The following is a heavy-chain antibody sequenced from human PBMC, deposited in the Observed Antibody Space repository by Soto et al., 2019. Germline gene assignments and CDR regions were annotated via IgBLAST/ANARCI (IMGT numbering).Heavy chain of an antibody. Sequence: SETLSLTCTVSGGSISSSSYYWGWIRQPPGKGLEWIGSIYYSGSTYYNPSLKSRVTISVDTSKNQFSLKLSSVTAADTAVYYCSSVRGVSPNWLDPWGQGTLVTVYS. CDR1: GGSISSSSYY. CDR2: IYYSGST. J-gene: IGHJ5*02. V-gene: IGHV4-39*01. D-gene: IGHD3-10*01. CDR3: SSVRGVSPNWLDP.